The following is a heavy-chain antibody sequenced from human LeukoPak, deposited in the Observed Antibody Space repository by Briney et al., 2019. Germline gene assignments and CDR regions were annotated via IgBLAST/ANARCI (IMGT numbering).Heavy chain of an antibody. CDR2: MNSGGTTI. CDR1: GFSISGYW. V-gene: IGHV3-74*01. D-gene: IGHD3-16*01. Sequence: GGSLILSCAASGFSISGYWMHWVRQAAGEGLVWVSRMNSGGTTINYADSVKGRFTISRDNVDNTLHLQMNSLRVEDTAVYYCIRQVQVRASASLGLWGQGTLVTVSS. J-gene: IGHJ4*01. CDR3: IRQVQVRASASLGL.